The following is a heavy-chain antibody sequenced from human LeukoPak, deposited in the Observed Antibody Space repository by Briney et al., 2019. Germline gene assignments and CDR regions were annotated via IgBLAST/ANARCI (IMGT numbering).Heavy chain of an antibody. D-gene: IGHD3-22*01. CDR3: VRDSEYKSSGYYLQIDY. CDR2: ISAYNGNT. Sequence: ASVKVSCKASGYTFTSYGISWVRQAPGQGLEWMGWISAYNGNTNYAQKLQGRVTMTTDTSTSTAYMELRSLRSDDTAVYYCVRDSEYKSSGYYLQIDYWGQGTLVTVSS. V-gene: IGHV1-18*01. J-gene: IGHJ4*02. CDR1: GYTFTSYG.